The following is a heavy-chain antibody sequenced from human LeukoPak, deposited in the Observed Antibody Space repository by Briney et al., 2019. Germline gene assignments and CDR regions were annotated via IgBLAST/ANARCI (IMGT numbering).Heavy chain of an antibody. CDR2: ITPNSGGT. CDR1: GYTFTSYG. J-gene: IGHJ5*02. D-gene: IGHD2-15*01. CDR3: ARGRGYCSGGSCYWNWFDP. V-gene: IGHV1-2*02. Sequence: GASVKIFCKASGYTFTSYGITWVRQAHGQGLEWMGWITPNSGGTNYAQKFQGRVTMTRDTSISTAYMELSRLRSDDTGVYYCARGRGYCSGGSCYWNWFDPWGQGTLVTVSS.